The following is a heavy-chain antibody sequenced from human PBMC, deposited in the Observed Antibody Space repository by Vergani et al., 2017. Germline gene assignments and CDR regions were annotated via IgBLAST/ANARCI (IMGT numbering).Heavy chain of an antibody. J-gene: IGHJ3*02. CDR3: ARQRVAADHDAFDI. D-gene: IGHD2-15*01. CDR1: GYTFSSYG. CDR2: ISVYNGNR. V-gene: IGHV1-18*01. Sequence: QVQLVQSGAEVKKPGASVKVPCKASGYTFSSYGISWVRQAPGQGLEWMGWISVYNGNRKYAKRLQGRVTMTTDTSTSTAYMELRSLRSDDTAVYYCARQRVAADHDAFDIWGQGTMVTVSS.